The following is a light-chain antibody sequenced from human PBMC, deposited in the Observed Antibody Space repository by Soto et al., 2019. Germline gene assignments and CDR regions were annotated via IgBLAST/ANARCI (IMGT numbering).Light chain of an antibody. CDR1: QSVSTSNY. CDR3: QHYVSSFNMYT. J-gene: IGKJ2*01. V-gene: IGKV3-20*01. Sequence: EIVLTQSPGTLSLSPGERATLSCRASQSVSTSNYLAWYQQKPGQAPRLLIFGTSNRATGIPDRFSGSGSGADFTLTITRLEPEDFAVYYCQHYVSSFNMYTFGPGTKLEIK. CDR2: GTS.